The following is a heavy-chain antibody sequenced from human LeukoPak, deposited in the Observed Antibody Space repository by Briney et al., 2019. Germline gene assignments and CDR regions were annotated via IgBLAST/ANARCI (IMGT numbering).Heavy chain of an antibody. J-gene: IGHJ6*03. CDR3: ARDVGGYSSSWTPYYMDV. D-gene: IGHD6-13*01. Sequence: GGSLRLSCAASGFTFSSYWMHWVRQAPGKGLLWVSHINIDGSSTSYADSVKGRFTISRDNAKNTVYVHMSSLRAEDTAVYYCARDVGGYSSSWTPYYMDVWGKGTTVTISS. V-gene: IGHV3-74*01. CDR1: GFTFSSYW. CDR2: INIDGSST.